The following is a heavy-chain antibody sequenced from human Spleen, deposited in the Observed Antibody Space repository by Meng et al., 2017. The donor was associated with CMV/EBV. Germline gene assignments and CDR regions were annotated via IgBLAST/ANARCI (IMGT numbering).Heavy chain of an antibody. Sequence: GGSLRLSCAASGFVFNKYWMSWVRQVPGKGLEWVANIKDDGSEKYYAESVEGRFSVSRDNSKNTLYLQMNSLRAEDTAVYYCAREYKACGGDCYSYYYYYGMDVWGQGTTVTVSS. D-gene: IGHD2-21*01. CDR3: AREYKACGGDCYSYYYYYGMDV. J-gene: IGHJ6*02. V-gene: IGHV3-7*01. CDR2: IKDDGSEK. CDR1: GFVFNKYW.